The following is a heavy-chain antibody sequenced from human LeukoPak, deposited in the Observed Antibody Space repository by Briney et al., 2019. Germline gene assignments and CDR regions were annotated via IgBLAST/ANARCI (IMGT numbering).Heavy chain of an antibody. V-gene: IGHV3-30*02. CDR2: IQYDGGNK. Sequence: AGSLRLSCTASGFTFNGNGMHWLRQAPGKGLEWVAFIQYDGGNKFYADSVKGRFTISRDNSKNTLYLQMDSLRAEDTAVYYCAKTMGSIFAPFDDWGQGTLVTVSS. CDR3: AKTMGSIFAPFDD. D-gene: IGHD3-3*01. J-gene: IGHJ4*02. CDR1: GFTFNGNG.